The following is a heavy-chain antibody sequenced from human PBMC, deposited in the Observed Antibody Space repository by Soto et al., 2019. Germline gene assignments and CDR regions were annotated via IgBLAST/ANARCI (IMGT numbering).Heavy chain of an antibody. J-gene: IGHJ6*03. D-gene: IGHD4-17*01. V-gene: IGHV3-66*01. Sequence: PGGSLRLSCEASGCLVSGNYMSWVRQAPGKGLEWVSAIYSAGSTYYADSVKGRFTISADNSKNTLYLQMNGLRAEDTAVYYCAGVNYLRYMDVWGKGTTVTVSS. CDR3: AGVNYLRYMDV. CDR1: GCLVSGNY. CDR2: IYSAGST.